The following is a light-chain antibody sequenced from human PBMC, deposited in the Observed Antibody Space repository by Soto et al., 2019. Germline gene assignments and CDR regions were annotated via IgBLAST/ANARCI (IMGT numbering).Light chain of an antibody. CDR1: QSVSSNH. J-gene: IGKJ1*01. V-gene: IGKV3-20*01. CDR2: GAS. Sequence: EIVLTQSPGTLSLSPGERATLSCRASQSVSSNHLAWYQQKPGQAPRLLIYGASTRASGIPDRFSGSGSGTDFTLTISRLEPEDLAVYYCQRYGSSPRTFGQGTKVDIK. CDR3: QRYGSSPRT.